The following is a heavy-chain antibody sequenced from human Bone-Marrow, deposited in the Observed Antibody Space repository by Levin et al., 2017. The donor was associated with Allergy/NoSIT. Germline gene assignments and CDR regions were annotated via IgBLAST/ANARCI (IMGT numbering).Heavy chain of an antibody. V-gene: IGHV1-2*02. Sequence: GASVKVSCKASGYTFTDYYMNWVRQAPGQGLEWMGWINPNSGGTNYAQKVQGRVTMTRDTSNSTAYMQLSGLRSDDTAVYYCARDPDYFDRAFDIWGQGTMVTASS. D-gene: IGHD3-22*01. CDR3: ARDPDYFDRAFDI. CDR1: GYTFTDYY. J-gene: IGHJ3*02. CDR2: INPNSGGT.